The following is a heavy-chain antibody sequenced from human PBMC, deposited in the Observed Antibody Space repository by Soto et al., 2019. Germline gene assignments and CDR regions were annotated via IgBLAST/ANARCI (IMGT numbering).Heavy chain of an antibody. D-gene: IGHD3-3*01. Sequence: ASVKVSCKVSGYTLTELSMHWVRQATGQGLEWMGWMNTNSGNTGYAQKFQGRVTMTRNTSISTAYMELSSLRSEDTAVYYCARVLSWASYYDFWSGYYNYYYYGMDVWGQGTTVTAP. V-gene: IGHV1-8*01. CDR2: MNTNSGNT. CDR3: ARVLSWASYYDFWSGYYNYYYYGMDV. J-gene: IGHJ6*02. CDR1: GYTLTELS.